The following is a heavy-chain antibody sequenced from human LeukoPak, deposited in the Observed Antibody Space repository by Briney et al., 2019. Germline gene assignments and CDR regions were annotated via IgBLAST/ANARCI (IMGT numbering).Heavy chain of an antibody. CDR2: IYYSGST. J-gene: IGHJ6*02. V-gene: IGHV4-39*01. Sequence: SETLSLTCTVSGGSISSYYWGWIRQPPGKGLEWIGSIYYSGSTYYNPSLKSRVTISVDTSKNQFSLKLSSVTAADTAVYYCARPENDFWSGYYVWGQGTTVTVSS. CDR3: ARPENDFWSGYYV. D-gene: IGHD3-3*01. CDR1: GGSISSYY.